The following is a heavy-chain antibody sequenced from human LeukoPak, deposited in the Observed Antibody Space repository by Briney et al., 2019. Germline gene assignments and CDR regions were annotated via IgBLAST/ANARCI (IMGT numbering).Heavy chain of an antibody. V-gene: IGHV1-2*02. CDR2: TNTNSGGT. CDR1: EYTCTGYY. J-gene: IGHJ4*02. CDR3: ARRSSGYYFDY. D-gene: IGHD2-15*01. Sequence: ASVKLSYKASEYTCTGYYMDWVRQPPGQGLERMGWTNTNSGGTNYAQTVSGRGTMTMYTSISTANMELGRLRSYDTAMYYCARRSSGYYFDYWGQGTLVTVSS.